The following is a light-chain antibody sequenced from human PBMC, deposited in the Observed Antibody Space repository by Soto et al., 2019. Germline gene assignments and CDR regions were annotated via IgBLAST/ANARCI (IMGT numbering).Light chain of an antibody. CDR2: KAS. Sequence: IRMTQSPSSLSASTGDTVTITCRASQDIGSVLAWYQQKPGKAPKLLIYKASTLKSGVPSRFSGSGSGTEFTLTISSLQPDDFASYYCQHYNSYSEAFGQGTKVELK. V-gene: IGKV1-5*03. J-gene: IGKJ1*01. CDR1: QDIGSV. CDR3: QHYNSYSEA.